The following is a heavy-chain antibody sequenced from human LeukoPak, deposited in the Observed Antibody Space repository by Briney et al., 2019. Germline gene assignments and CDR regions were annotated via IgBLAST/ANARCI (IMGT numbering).Heavy chain of an antibody. D-gene: IGHD6-19*01. CDR2: IYYSGST. Sequence: PETLSLTCTVSGGSISSHYWTWIRQPPGRGLEWIGYIYYSGSTNYNPSLKSRVTISIDTSKKQFSLKLSSVTAADTAVYYCARGLQSSGWPDWGQGTLVTVSS. V-gene: IGHV4-59*11. CDR1: GGSISSHY. CDR3: ARGLQSSGWPD. J-gene: IGHJ1*01.